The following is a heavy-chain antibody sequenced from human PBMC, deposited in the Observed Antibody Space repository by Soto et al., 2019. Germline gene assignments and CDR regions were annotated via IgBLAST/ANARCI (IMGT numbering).Heavy chain of an antibody. D-gene: IGHD1-26*01. V-gene: IGHV1-69*13. Sequence: SVKVSCKASGGTFSSYAISWVRQAPGQGLEWMGGIIPIFGTANYAQKFQGRVTITADESTSTAYMELTSLRSDDTAVYYCARDRGATASRELDYWGQGTLVTVSS. CDR3: ARDRGATASRELDY. J-gene: IGHJ4*02. CDR2: IIPIFGTA. CDR1: GGTFSSYA.